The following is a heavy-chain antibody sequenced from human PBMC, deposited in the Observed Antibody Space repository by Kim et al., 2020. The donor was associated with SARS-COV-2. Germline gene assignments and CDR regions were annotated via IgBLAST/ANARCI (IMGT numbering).Heavy chain of an antibody. Sequence: GGSLRLSCAASGFTFSLYPMAWVRQAPGKGLKWVSAISGDSADTYYADSMEGRFTISRDNSKNTLYLQMSSLRVDDTAIYYCARYRFAYPLDYWGQGTLVTVSS. CDR1: GFTFSLYP. J-gene: IGHJ4*02. D-gene: IGHD1-26*01. CDR2: ISGDSADT. CDR3: ARYRFAYPLDY. V-gene: IGHV3-23*01.